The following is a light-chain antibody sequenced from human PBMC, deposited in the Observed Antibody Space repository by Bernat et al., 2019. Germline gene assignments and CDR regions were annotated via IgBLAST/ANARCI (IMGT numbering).Light chain of an antibody. CDR2: QVI. V-gene: IGLV2-23*02. Sequence: QSALTQPASVSGSPGQSIAISCTGTSSDVGGYNLVSWFQQQPGKVPKLLIYQVIQRPSGVSDRFSGSKSGNTASLTISGLQAEDEADYYCCSYAAGSALVFGGGTKLTVL. CDR3: CSYAAGSALV. CDR1: SSDVGGYNL. J-gene: IGLJ2*01.